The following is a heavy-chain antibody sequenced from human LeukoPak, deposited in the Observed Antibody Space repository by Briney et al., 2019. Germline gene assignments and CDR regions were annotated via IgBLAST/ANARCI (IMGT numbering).Heavy chain of an antibody. CDR1: GYTFTSYD. D-gene: IGHD6-19*01. J-gene: IGHJ5*02. V-gene: IGHV1-8*01. CDR2: MNPNSGNT. CDR3: ARARYSSGRYAGGSWFDP. Sequence: ASVKVSCKASGYTFTSYDINWVRQATGQGLEWMGWMNPNSGNTGYAQKFQGRVTMTRNTSISTAYMELSSLRSEDTAVYYCARARYSSGRYAGGSWFDPWGQGTLVTVSS.